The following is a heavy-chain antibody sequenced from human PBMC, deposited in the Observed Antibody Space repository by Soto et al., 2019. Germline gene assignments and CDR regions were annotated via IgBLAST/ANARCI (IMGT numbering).Heavy chain of an antibody. D-gene: IGHD2-15*01. J-gene: IGHJ4*02. V-gene: IGHV4-30-4*01. CDR2: ISYSGST. CDR1: GGSISSGNYY. CDR3: ATMGTPATGLYFFDY. Sequence: QVQLQESGPGLVKPSQTLSLTCTVSGGSISSGNYYWSWIRQPPGKGLEWIGFISYSGSTHYSTSLKSRLTISGDTYKSQFSLSLSFVTAADTAVYYCATMGTPATGLYFFDYWGQGSLVTVSS.